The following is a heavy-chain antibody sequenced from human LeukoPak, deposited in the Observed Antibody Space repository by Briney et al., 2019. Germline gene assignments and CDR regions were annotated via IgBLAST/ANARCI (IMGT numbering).Heavy chain of an antibody. CDR1: GGPITSHS. Sequence: SETLSLTCTVSGGPITSHSWSWIRQPPGEGLEWIGDFYHAGNSNLNPSPKSRVTMSIDTSKNQLSLKLRSMTAADTAVYYCARDGPTSTAPFDYWGQGTLVTVSS. CDR2: FYHAGNS. D-gene: IGHD1-26*01. CDR3: ARDGPTSTAPFDY. J-gene: IGHJ4*02. V-gene: IGHV4-59*11.